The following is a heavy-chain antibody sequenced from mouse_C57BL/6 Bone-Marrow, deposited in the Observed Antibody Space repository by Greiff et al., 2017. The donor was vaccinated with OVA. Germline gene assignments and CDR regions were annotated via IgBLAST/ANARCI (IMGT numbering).Heavy chain of an antibody. CDR3: ASLIYYYGSSSNWDVL. D-gene: IGHD1-1*01. J-gene: IGHJ2*01. CDR2: IDPSDSYT. V-gene: IGHV1-69*01. Sequence: QVQLQQPGAELVMPGASVKLSCKASGYTFTSYWMHWVKQRPGQGLEWIGEIDPSDSYTNYNQKFKGKSTLTVDKSSSTAYMQLSSLTSEDSAVYYCASLIYYYGSSSNWDVLWGQGTTLTVSS. CDR1: GYTFTSYW.